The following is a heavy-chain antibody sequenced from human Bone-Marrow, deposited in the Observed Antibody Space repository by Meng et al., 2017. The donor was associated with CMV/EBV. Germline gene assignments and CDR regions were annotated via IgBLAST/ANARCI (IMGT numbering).Heavy chain of an antibody. CDR1: GYTFTGYY. D-gene: IGHD6-6*01. Sequence: SVKVSCKASGYTFTGYYMHWVRQAPGQGLEWMGWINPNSGGTNYAQKFQGRVTMTRDTSISTAYMELSRLRSDDTAVYYCARGRLIAARRANWFDPWGQGTLVTVSS. CDR2: INPNSGGT. J-gene: IGHJ5*02. V-gene: IGHV1-2*02. CDR3: ARGRLIAARRANWFDP.